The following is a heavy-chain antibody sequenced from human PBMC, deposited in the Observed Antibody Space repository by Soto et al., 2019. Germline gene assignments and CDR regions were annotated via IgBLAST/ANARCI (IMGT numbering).Heavy chain of an antibody. J-gene: IGHJ4*02. D-gene: IGHD5-18*01. CDR2: INHSGST. CDR1: GGSFSGYY. CDR3: ARASGYSYGSWKY. V-gene: IGHV4-34*01. Sequence: SETLSLTCAVYGGSFSGYYWSWIRQPPGKGLEWIGEINHSGSTNYNPSLKSRVTISVDTSKNQFSLKLSSVTAADTAVYYCARASGYSYGSWKYWGQGTLVTVSS.